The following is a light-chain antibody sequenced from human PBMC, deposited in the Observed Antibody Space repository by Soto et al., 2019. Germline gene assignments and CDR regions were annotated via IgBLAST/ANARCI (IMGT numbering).Light chain of an antibody. CDR2: VAS. Sequence: DIQMTQSPSSLSASVGDRVTITCRSSQSISSYLSWYQQKPGKAPKLLINVASTLQSGVPSRFSGSGSGTDFTLTISSLQPEDFATYYCQQANSFYTFGQGTRLEI. V-gene: IGKV1-39*01. CDR3: QQANSFYT. J-gene: IGKJ5*01. CDR1: QSISSY.